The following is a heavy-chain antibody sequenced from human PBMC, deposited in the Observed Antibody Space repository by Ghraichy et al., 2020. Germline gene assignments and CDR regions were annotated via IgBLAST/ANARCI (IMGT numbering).Heavy chain of an antibody. CDR3: AREVPAAMGYYYYGMDV. J-gene: IGHJ6*02. CDR1: GFTFSSYD. CDR2: IGTASDT. V-gene: IGHV3-13*04. D-gene: IGHD2-2*01. Sequence: GGSLRLSCAASGFTFSSYDMHWVRQIPGKGLEWVSTIGTASDTYYPDSLKGRFTVSRENAKNSLYLQMNNLRAGDTAVYYCAREVPAAMGYYYYGMDVWGQGTTVTVSS.